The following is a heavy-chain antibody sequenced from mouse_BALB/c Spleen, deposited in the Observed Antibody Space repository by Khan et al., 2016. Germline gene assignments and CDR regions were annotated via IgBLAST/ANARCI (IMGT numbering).Heavy chain of an antibody. CDR3: TPHYYGSRFWFAY. V-gene: IGHV5-2*01. D-gene: IGHD1-1*01. Sequence: EGELVESGGGFVQPGDSLKLSCESNEYEFPSHDMSWVRKTPEKRLELVAAINSAGNDTYYPDTMERRFIISRDNTKKTLYLQINSLRSENLVLYYGTPHYYGSRFWFAYWGQGTLVTVSA. CDR2: INSAGNDT. CDR1: EYEFPSHD. J-gene: IGHJ3*01.